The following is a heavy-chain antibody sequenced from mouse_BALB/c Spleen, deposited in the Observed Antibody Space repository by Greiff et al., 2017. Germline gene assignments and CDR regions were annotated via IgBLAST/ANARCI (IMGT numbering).Heavy chain of an antibody. CDR2: ISSGSSTI. V-gene: IGHV5-17*02. J-gene: IGHJ4*01. CDR3: ARYDYAMDY. Sequence: EVHLVESGGGLVQPGGSRKLSCAASGFTFSSFGMHWVRQAPEQGLEWVAYISSGSSTIYYADTVKGRFTISRDNPKNTLFLQVTSLRSEDTAMYYCARYDYAMDYWGQGTSVTVSS. D-gene: IGHD2-14*01. CDR1: GFTFSSFG.